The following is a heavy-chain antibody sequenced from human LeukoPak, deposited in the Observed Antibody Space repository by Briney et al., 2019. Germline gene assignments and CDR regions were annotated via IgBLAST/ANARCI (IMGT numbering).Heavy chain of an antibody. J-gene: IGHJ4*02. D-gene: IGHD3-16*01. CDR2: LISDGSST. CDR1: GFPFSSYW. V-gene: IGHV3-74*01. CDR3: GRGGGGV. Sequence: QPGGSLRLPCAASGFPFSSYWMPWVRQAPGKGLVWVSRLISDGSSTSYADSVKGRFTISRDNAKNTLYLKMKSRRAGDTAVFYCGRGGGGVWGQGTLVTVSS.